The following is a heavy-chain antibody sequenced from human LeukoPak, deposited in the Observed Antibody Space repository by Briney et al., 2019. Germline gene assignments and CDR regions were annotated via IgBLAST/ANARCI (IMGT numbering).Heavy chain of an antibody. CDR2: INPNSGGT. D-gene: IGHD3-22*01. V-gene: IGHV1-2*02. CDR1: GYTFTGYY. CDR3: ARGGYYYDSSGESSPGY. Sequence: GASVKVSCKASGYTFTGYYMHWVRQAPGQGLEWMGWINPNSGGTNYAQKFQGRVTMTRDTSIGTAYMELSRLRSDDTAVYYCARGGYYYDSSGESSPGYWGQGTLVTVSS. J-gene: IGHJ4*02.